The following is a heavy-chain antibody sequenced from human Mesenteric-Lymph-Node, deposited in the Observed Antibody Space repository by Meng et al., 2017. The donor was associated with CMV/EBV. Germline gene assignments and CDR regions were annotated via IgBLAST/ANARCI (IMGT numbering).Heavy chain of an antibody. CDR1: GFTFNNAW. CDR2: IKQDGSEK. CDR3: ARDALYQLLGAYGMDV. Sequence: GGSLRLSCAASGFTFNNAWMSWVRQAPGKGLEWVANIKQDGSEKYYVDSVKGRFTISRDNAKNSLYLQMNSLRAEDTAVYYCARDALYQLLGAYGMDVWGQGTTVTVSS. V-gene: IGHV3-7*01. J-gene: IGHJ6*02. D-gene: IGHD2-2*01.